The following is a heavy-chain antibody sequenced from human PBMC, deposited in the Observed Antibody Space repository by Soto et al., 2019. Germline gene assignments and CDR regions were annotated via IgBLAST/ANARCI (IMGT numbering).Heavy chain of an antibody. Sequence: PSETLSLTCAVYGGSFSGYYWSWIRQPPGKGLEWIGEINHSGSTNYNPSLKSRVTISVDTSKNQFSLKLSSVTAADTAVYYCASRRYYYYGMDVWGQGTTVTVSS. CDR2: INHSGST. V-gene: IGHV4-34*01. CDR1: GGSFSGYY. J-gene: IGHJ6*02. CDR3: ASRRYYYYGMDV.